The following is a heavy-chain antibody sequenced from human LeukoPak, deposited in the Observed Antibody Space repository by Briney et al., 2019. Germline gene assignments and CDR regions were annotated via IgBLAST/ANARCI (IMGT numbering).Heavy chain of an antibody. D-gene: IGHD3-22*01. CDR1: GGSSSSGRYS. J-gene: IGHJ3*02. CDR2: IHHSGST. V-gene: IGHV4-30-2*01. CDR3: ARTSYYYDSSGYRQGAFDI. Sequence: SETLSLTCIISGGSSSSGRYSWSWIRQPPGKGLEWIGYIHHSGSTNYNPSLKSRGSISLNMSKTQFSLKLSSVTAADTAVYFCARTSYYYDSSGYRQGAFDIWGQGTMVTVSS.